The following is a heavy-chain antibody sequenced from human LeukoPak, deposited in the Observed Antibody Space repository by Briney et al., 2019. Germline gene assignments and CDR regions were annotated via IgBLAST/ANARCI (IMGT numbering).Heavy chain of an antibody. Sequence: PGRSLRLSCAASGFTFSSYAMHWVRQAPGKGLEWVAVISYDGSNKYYADSVKGRFTIFRDNSKNTLYLQMNSLRAEDTAVYYCARAAYSYGYGGFDPWGQGTLVTVSS. CDR2: ISYDGSNK. D-gene: IGHD5-18*01. CDR1: GFTFSSYA. J-gene: IGHJ5*02. V-gene: IGHV3-30*04. CDR3: ARAAYSYGYGGFDP.